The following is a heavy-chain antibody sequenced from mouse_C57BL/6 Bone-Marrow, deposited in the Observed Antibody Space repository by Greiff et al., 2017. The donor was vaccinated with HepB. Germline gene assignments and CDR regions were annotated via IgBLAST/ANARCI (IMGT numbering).Heavy chain of an antibody. J-gene: IGHJ1*03. D-gene: IGHD1-1*01. CDR1: GFTFSSYG. V-gene: IGHV5-6*01. Sequence: EVQVVESGGDLVKPGGSLKLSCAASGFTFSSYGMSWVRQTPDKRLEWVATISSGGSYNYYPDSVKGRFTISRDNAKNTLYLQRSSLKSEDTAMYYCARQHYCSSDRYFDVWGTGTTVTVSS. CDR3: ARQHYCSSDRYFDV. CDR2: ISSGGSYN.